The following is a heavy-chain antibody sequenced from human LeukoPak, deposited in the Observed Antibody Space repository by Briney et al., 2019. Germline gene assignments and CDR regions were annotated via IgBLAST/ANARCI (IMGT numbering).Heavy chain of an antibody. Sequence: SETLSLTCTVSGGSISSYYWSWIRQPAGKGLEWIGRIYTSGSTNYNPSLKSRVTMSVDTSKNQFSLRLSSVTAADTAVYYCARDGRIYCGGDCPAYWYFDLWGRGTLVTVSS. J-gene: IGHJ2*01. CDR2: IYTSGST. V-gene: IGHV4-4*07. D-gene: IGHD2-21*02. CDR1: GGSISSYY. CDR3: ARDGRIYCGGDCPAYWYFDL.